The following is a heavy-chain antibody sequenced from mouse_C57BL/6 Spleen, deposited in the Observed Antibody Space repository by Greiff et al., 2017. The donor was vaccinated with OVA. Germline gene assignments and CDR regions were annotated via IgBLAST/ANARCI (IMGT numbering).Heavy chain of an antibody. V-gene: IGHV1-26*01. CDR2: INPNNGGT. Sequence: EVQLQQSGPELVKPGASVKISCKASGYTFTDYYMNWVKQSHGKSLEWIGDINPNNGGTSYNQKFKGKATLTVDKSSSTAYMELRSLTSEDSAVYYCARGGNNYDYDGGAMDYWGQGTSVTVSS. CDR3: ARGGNNYDYDGGAMDY. CDR1: GYTFTDYY. D-gene: IGHD2-4*01. J-gene: IGHJ4*01.